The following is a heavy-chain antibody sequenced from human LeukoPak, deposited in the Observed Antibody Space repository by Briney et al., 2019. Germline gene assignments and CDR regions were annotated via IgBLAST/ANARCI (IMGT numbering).Heavy chain of an antibody. CDR2: IYSGGST. D-gene: IGHD2-2*01. CDR1: GFTFSSYG. J-gene: IGHJ6*02. Sequence: GGSLRLSCAASGFTFSSYGMHWVRRAPGKGLEWVSVIYSGGSTYYADSVKGRFTISRDNSKNTLYLQMNSLRAEDTAVYYCARDWGYCSSTSRYGGIGMDVWGQGTTVTVSS. V-gene: IGHV3-66*01. CDR3: ARDWGYCSSTSRYGGIGMDV.